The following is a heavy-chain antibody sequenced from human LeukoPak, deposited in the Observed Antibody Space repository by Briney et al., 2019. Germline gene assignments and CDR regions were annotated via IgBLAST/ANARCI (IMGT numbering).Heavy chain of an antibody. V-gene: IGHV3-43*02. CDR3: IKGADPLTWRMMTVAGTRFDY. J-gene: IGHJ4*02. Sequence: GGSLRLSCTASGFTFDDYAMHWVRQAPGKGLDWVSVISGDGGITYYAGSVKGRFTISRDNSKNSLYLQMNSLRTEDTALYYCIKGADPLTWRMMTVAGTRFDYWGQGTLVTVSS. CDR1: GFTFDDYA. CDR2: ISGDGGIT. D-gene: IGHD6-19*01.